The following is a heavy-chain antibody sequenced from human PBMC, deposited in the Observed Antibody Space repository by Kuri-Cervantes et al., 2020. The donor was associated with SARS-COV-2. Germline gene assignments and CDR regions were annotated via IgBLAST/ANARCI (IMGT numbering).Heavy chain of an antibody. Sequence: GESLKISCAASGFTFSSYAMHWVRQAPGKGLEWVAVISYDGRNKYYADSVKGRFTISRDNSKNTLYLQMNSLRAEDTAVYYCQSFGGVIVQNWGQGTLVTVSS. D-gene: IGHD3-16*02. V-gene: IGHV3-30*04. CDR1: GFTFSSYA. CDR2: ISYDGRNK. J-gene: IGHJ4*02. CDR3: QSFGGVIVQN.